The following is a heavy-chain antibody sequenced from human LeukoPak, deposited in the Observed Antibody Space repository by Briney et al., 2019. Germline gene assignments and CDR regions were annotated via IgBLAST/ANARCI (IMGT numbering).Heavy chain of an antibody. D-gene: IGHD6-13*01. CDR1: GYTLTELS. V-gene: IGHV1-24*01. CDR3: ATGKGYSSSWYPHYAMDV. J-gene: IGHJ6*02. CDR2: FDPEDGET. Sequence: ASVKVSCKVSGYTLTELSMHWVRQAPGKGLEWMGGFDPEDGETIYAQKFQGRVTMTEDTSTDTAYMELSSLRSEDTAVYYCATGKGYSSSWYPHYAMDVWGQGTTVTVSS.